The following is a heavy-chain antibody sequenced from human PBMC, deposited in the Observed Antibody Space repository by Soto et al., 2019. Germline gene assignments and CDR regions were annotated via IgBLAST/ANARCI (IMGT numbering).Heavy chain of an antibody. Sequence: PGVSLRLSCVASGLTFMRNAMSWVRQAPGKGLEWVSAISGDGADTYYADSVRGRFTISRDNSKNTLSLQMNSLRDEDTALYYCVKDFRCADWGQGTRVTVSS. J-gene: IGHJ4*02. D-gene: IGHD2-8*01. V-gene: IGHV3-23*01. CDR1: GLTFMRNA. CDR3: VKDFRCAD. CDR2: ISGDGADT.